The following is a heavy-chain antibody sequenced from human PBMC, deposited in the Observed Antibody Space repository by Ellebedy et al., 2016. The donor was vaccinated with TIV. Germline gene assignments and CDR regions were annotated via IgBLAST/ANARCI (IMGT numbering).Heavy chain of an antibody. D-gene: IGHD6-19*01. CDR2: ISSSSGSI. CDR3: ATYRGLATLGGMDV. V-gene: IGHV3-48*01. Sequence: GESLKISCAASGFTFSTYSMNWVRQAPGKGLEWVSYISSSSGSIYYADSVKGRFTISRDNAKNSLYLQGSSLRAEDTALYFCATYRGLATLGGMDVWGQGTTVTVSS. CDR1: GFTFSTYS. J-gene: IGHJ6*02.